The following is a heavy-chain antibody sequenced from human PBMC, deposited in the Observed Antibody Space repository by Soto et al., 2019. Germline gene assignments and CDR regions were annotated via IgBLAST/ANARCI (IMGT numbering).Heavy chain of an antibody. CDR2: IHAGNGDT. V-gene: IGHV1-3*01. CDR3: ARVPRYTSDIVEVPAVMFEDWFVP. Sequence: QVQLVQSGAEVKTPGASVKVSCKASGYTFSTYAVQWVRQAPGQSLEWIGWIHAGNGDTKYSQKFHDRVTITRDTSASTTYMELSSLRSEDTAVYYCARVPRYTSDIVEVPAVMFEDWFVPWGQGTLVTVSS. J-gene: IGHJ5*02. CDR1: GYTFSTYA. D-gene: IGHD2-2*01.